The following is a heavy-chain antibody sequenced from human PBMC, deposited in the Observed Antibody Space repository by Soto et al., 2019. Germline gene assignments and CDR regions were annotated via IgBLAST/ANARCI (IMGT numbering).Heavy chain of an antibody. CDR3: ASFGYCSGGSCYKRVDI. CDR2: IIPILGTA. Sequence: QVQLVQFGAEVKKPGSSVKVSCKASGGTFSSYTISWVRQAPGQGLEWMGRIIPILGTANYAQKFQGRVTITVDKSTGTAYMELSSLRSEDTAVYYCASFGYCSGGSCYKRVDIWGQGTMVTVSS. CDR1: GGTFSSYT. J-gene: IGHJ3*02. D-gene: IGHD2-15*01. V-gene: IGHV1-69*08.